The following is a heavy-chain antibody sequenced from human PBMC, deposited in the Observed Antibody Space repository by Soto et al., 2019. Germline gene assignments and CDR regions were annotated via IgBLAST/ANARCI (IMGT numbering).Heavy chain of an antibody. CDR3: AKDRGAYYYESYGSDV. CDR2: ISYDGSNK. Sequence: QVQLVESGGGVVQPGRSLRLSCAASGFTFSSYGMHWVRQAPGKGLEWVAVISYDGSNKYYADSVKGRFTISRDNSKNTLYLQMNSLRAEDTAVYYCAKDRGAYYYESYGSDVWCQGTTVSVSS. V-gene: IGHV3-30*18. CDR1: GFTFSSYG. J-gene: IGHJ6*02. D-gene: IGHD3-22*01.